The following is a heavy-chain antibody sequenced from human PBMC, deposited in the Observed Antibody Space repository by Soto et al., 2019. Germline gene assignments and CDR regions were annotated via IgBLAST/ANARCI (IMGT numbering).Heavy chain of an antibody. V-gene: IGHV3-33*01. CDR1: GFTFTAYG. D-gene: IGHD3-10*01. J-gene: IGHJ2*01. CDR3: ARDRGGGGFAYFDL. Sequence: QVQLVESGGGVVQPGRSLRLSCATSGFTFTAYGIHWVRQAPGKGLEWVAVLWYDGSNKYYAASVKGRFTISRDNSKNTVYLQMNSLRADDTAVYYCARDRGGGGFAYFDLWGRGTLVTVSS. CDR2: LWYDGSNK.